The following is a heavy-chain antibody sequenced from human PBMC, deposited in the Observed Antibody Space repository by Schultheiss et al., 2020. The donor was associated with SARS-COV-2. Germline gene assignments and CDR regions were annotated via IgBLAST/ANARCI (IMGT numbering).Heavy chain of an antibody. CDR3: ARAPSITGTTYGMDV. D-gene: IGHD1-7*01. V-gene: IGHV3-11*01. CDR2: ISSSGSTI. Sequence: GGSLRLSCAASGFTFSNAWMSWVRQAPGKGLEWVSYISSSGSTIYYADSVKGRFTISRDNAKNSLYLQMNSLRAEDTAVYYCARAPSITGTTYGMDVWGQGTTVTVSS. CDR1: GFTFSNAW. J-gene: IGHJ6*02.